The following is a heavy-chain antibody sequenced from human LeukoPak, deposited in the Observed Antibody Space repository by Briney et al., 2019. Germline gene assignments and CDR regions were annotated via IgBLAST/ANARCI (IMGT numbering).Heavy chain of an antibody. CDR1: GGSISSSSYN. CDR2: MYYSGTT. D-gene: IGHD6-13*01. CDR3: ARGFRRVAAAYFDY. J-gene: IGHJ4*02. Sequence: SETLSLTCTVSGGSISSSSYNWDWIRQPPGTGLEWIGSMYYSGTTYYNPSLKSRVTISVDTSKNQFSLKLSSVTAADTAVYYCARGFRRVAAAYFDYWGQGTLVTVSS. V-gene: IGHV4-39*01.